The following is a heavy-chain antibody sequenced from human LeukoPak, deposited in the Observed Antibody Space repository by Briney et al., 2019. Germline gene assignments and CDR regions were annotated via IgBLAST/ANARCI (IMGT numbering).Heavy chain of an antibody. CDR2: IYYSGST. J-gene: IGHJ4*02. CDR1: GGSISSAAYY. Sequence: PSQTLSLPCTVSGGSISSAAYYWSWIRQHPEKGLEWIGYIYYSGSTYYNPSLKSRVTISVDTSKNQFSLKLSSVTAADTAVYYCATCRRGSSGYYLDYWGQGTLVTVSS. CDR3: ATCRRGSSGYYLDY. D-gene: IGHD3-22*01. V-gene: IGHV4-31*03.